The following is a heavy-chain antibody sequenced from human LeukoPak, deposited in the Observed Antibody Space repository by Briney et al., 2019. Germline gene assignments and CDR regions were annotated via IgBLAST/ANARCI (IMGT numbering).Heavy chain of an antibody. V-gene: IGHV3-66*01. J-gene: IGHJ4*02. Sequence: GGSLRLSCAASGFTFSSYSMSWVRQAPGKGLEWVSLISSGGGTYYADSVKGRFTIPRDNAKNSLYLQMNSLRAEDTAVYYCARDDVAAAGLYYFDYWGQGTLVTVSS. CDR2: ISSGGGT. CDR3: ARDDVAAAGLYYFDY. CDR1: GFTFSSYS. D-gene: IGHD6-13*01.